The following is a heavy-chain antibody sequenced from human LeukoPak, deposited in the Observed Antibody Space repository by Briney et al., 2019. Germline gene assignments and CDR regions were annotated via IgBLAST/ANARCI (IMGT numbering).Heavy chain of an antibody. CDR2: IDHSGST. CDR3: ARLATTVTTLDY. V-gene: IGHV4-34*01. D-gene: IGHD4-17*01. J-gene: IGHJ4*02. CDR1: GGSFSGYY. Sequence: HPSETLSLTCAVYGGSFSGYYRNWIRQPPGQGLEWIGEIDHSGSTNYNPSLKSRVTISVDTSKNQFSLKLTSVTAADTAVYYCARLATTVTTLDYWGQGILVTVSS.